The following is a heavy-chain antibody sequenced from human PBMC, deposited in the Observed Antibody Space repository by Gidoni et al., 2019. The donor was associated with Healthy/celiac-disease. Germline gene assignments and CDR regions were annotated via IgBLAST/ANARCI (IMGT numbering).Heavy chain of an antibody. Sequence: EVQLVESGGGLVQPGRSLRLSCTASGFTFVDYAMSWFRQAPGKGLEWVGFIRSKAYGGTTEYAASVKGRFTISRDDSKSIAYLQMNSLKTEDTAVYYCTRDQPYSSGWYFWFDPWGQGTLVTVSS. CDR2: IRSKAYGGTT. D-gene: IGHD6-19*01. CDR3: TRDQPYSSGWYFWFDP. CDR1: GFTFVDYA. V-gene: IGHV3-49*03. J-gene: IGHJ5*02.